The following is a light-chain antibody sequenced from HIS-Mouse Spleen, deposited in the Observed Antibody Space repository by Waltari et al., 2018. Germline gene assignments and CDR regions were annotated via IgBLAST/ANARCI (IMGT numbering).Light chain of an antibody. J-gene: IGKJ2*01. CDR1: QDISNY. Sequence: DSQVTQSPSSLPASVGDRVTITCQASQDISNYLNWYQQKPGKAPKLLIYDASNLETGVPSRFSGSGSGTDFTFTISSLQPEDIATYYCQQYDNLPLYTFGQGTKLEIK. CDR2: DAS. CDR3: QQYDNLPLYT. V-gene: IGKV1-33*01.